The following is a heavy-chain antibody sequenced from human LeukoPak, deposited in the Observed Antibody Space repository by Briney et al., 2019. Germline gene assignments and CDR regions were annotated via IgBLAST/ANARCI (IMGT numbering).Heavy chain of an antibody. CDR1: GFTFSSYS. J-gene: IGHJ4*02. D-gene: IGHD3-16*01. Sequence: GGSLRLSCAASGFTFSSYSMNWVRQAPGKGLEWVSYISSSSSTIYYADSVKGRFTISRDNSKNTLYLQMNSLRAEDTAVYYCAKDTPIYLWAYWGQGTLVTVSS. V-gene: IGHV3-48*01. CDR3: AKDTPIYLWAY. CDR2: ISSSSSTI.